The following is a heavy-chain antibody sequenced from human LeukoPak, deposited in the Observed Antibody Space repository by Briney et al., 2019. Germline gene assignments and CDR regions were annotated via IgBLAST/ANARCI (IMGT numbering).Heavy chain of an antibody. V-gene: IGHV1-69*04. J-gene: IGHJ5*02. CDR1: GGTFSSYT. D-gene: IGHD3-22*01. CDR3: ARDTIYYDSSGYYFNWFDP. Sequence: GASVKVSCKASGGTFSSYTISWVRQAPGPGLEWMGRIIPILGIANYAQKFQGRVTITADKSTSTAYMELSSLRAEDTAVYYCARDTIYYDSSGYYFNWFDPWGQGTLVTVSS. CDR2: IIPILGIA.